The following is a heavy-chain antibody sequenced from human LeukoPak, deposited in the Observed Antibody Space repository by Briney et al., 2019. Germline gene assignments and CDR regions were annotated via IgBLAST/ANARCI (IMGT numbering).Heavy chain of an antibody. CDR3: ARIEYSSSSVWFDP. D-gene: IGHD6-6*01. V-gene: IGHV4-39*01. CDR2: IYYSGST. CDR1: GGSISSYY. Sequence: PSETLSLTCTVSGGSISSYYWGWIRQPPGKGLEWIGSIYYSGSTYYNPSLKSRVTISVDTSKNQFSLKLSSVTAADTAVYYCARIEYSSSSVWFDPWGQGTLVTVSS. J-gene: IGHJ5*02.